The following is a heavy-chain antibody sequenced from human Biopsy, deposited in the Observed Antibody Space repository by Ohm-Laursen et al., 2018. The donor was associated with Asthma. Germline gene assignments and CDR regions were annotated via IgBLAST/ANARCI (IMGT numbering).Heavy chain of an antibody. D-gene: IGHD2-8*01. V-gene: IGHV1-46*02. CDR1: GFSFDNYF. CDR2: INPSGAGT. Sequence: ASVKVSCKASGFSFDNYFMHWVRQAPGQGLEWMGIINPSGAGTRYAEKFRGRLIVTRDASTRTAFMDLRSLRSDDTAIYFCAKARETTNYGDSDFDIWGQGTLITVSS. CDR3: AKARETTNYGDSDFDI. J-gene: IGHJ4*02.